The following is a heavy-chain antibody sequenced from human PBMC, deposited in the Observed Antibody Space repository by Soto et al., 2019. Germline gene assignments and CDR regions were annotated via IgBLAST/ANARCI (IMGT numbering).Heavy chain of an antibody. J-gene: IGHJ4*02. D-gene: IGHD3-22*01. CDR2: ISYDGSNK. Sequence: QVQLVESGGGVVQPGRSLRLSCAASGFTFSSYGIHWVSEAPGKGLEWVAVISYDGSNKYDADSVKGQFTISRDNSKNTLYLQLNSLRAEDTAVYYCAKDQTYYYDSSGYGYVDYWGQGTMVAVSS. CDR3: AKDQTYYYDSSGYGYVDY. CDR1: GFTFSSYG. V-gene: IGHV3-30*18.